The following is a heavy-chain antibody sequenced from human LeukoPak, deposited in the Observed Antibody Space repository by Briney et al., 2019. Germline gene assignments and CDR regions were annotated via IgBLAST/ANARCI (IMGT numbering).Heavy chain of an antibody. CDR3: ATLTGGDDAFDI. D-gene: IGHD4-23*01. V-gene: IGHV4-39*07. CDR1: GGSISSSSYY. Sequence: KTSETLSLTCTVSGGSISSSSYYWGWIRQPPGKGLEWIGSIYYSGSTYYNPSLKSRVTISVDTSKNQFSLKLNSVTPADTAVYYCATLTGGDDAFDIWGQGTMVTVSS. CDR2: IYYSGST. J-gene: IGHJ3*02.